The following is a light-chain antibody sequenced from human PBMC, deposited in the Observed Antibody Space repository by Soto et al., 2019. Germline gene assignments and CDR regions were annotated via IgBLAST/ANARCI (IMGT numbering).Light chain of an antibody. V-gene: IGKV1-27*01. CDR1: QGISNY. CDR2: APS. J-gene: IGKJ1*01. CDR3: QKYNSAPWT. Sequence: DIQMTQSPSSLSASVGDRVTITCRASQGISNYLAWYQQKPGKVPKLLIYAPSTLQSGDPSRFSGSGSGTDFALTISSLQPEDVATYYCQKYNSAPWTFGQGTKVEIK.